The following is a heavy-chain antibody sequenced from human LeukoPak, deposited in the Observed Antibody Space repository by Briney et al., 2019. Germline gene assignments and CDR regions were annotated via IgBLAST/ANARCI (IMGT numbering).Heavy chain of an antibody. D-gene: IGHD3-22*01. V-gene: IGHV3-53*01. Sequence: PGGSLRLSCAASGFTVSSNYMSWVRQAPGKELEWVSVIYSGGSTYYADSVKGRITISRDNSKNTLYLQMNSLRAEDTAVYYCARIRDSSGYYYEMGAYYFDYWGQGTLVTVSS. J-gene: IGHJ4*02. CDR1: GFTVSSNY. CDR2: IYSGGST. CDR3: ARIRDSSGYYYEMGAYYFDY.